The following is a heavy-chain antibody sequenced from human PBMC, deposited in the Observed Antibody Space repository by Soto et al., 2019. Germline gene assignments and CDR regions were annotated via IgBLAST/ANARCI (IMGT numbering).Heavy chain of an antibody. Sequence: GGSLRLSCAASGFTFSSYGMHWVRQAPGKGLEWVAVIWYDGSNKYYADSVKGRFTISRDNSKNTLYRQMNSLRAEDTAVYYCARDLTGDDAFDIWGQGTMVTVSS. J-gene: IGHJ3*02. CDR2: IWYDGSNK. V-gene: IGHV3-33*01. CDR3: ARDLTGDDAFDI. D-gene: IGHD7-27*01. CDR1: GFTFSSYG.